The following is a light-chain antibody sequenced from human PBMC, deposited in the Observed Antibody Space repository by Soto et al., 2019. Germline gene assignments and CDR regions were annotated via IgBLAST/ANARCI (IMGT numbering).Light chain of an antibody. Sequence: EIVMTQSPATLSVSPGERATLSCRASQSVSSNLAWYQQKPGQAPRLLIYGASTRATGITARFSGSGSGTEFTLPIGSLKSQDFAVYYCQQYNNWTWAFGQGTKVEIK. V-gene: IGKV3-15*01. CDR1: QSVSSN. CDR2: GAS. CDR3: QQYNNWTWA. J-gene: IGKJ1*01.